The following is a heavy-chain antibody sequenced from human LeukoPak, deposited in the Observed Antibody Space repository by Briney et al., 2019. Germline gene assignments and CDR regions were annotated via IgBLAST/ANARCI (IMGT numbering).Heavy chain of an antibody. CDR1: GFTFSSYA. J-gene: IGHJ6*03. D-gene: IGHD5-12*01. V-gene: IGHV3-30*04. CDR3: SVATDFMDV. Sequence: PGGSLRLSCAASGFTFSSYAMHWVRQAPGKGLEWVAVISYDGSNKYYADSVKGRFTISRDNSKNTLYLQMNSLRAEDTAVYYCSVATDFMDVWGKGTTVTISS. CDR2: ISYDGSNK.